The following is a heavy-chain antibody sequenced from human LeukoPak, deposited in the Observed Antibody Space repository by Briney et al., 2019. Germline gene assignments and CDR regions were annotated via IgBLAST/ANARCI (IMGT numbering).Heavy chain of an antibody. CDR1: GFTFSNYA. CDR2: ISGSGGST. D-gene: IGHD3-22*01. V-gene: IGHV3-23*01. Sequence: GGSLRLSCAASGFTFSNYALSWVRQAPGKGLEWVSDISGSGGSTYYADSVKGRFTISRDNSKNTMYLQMNSLRAEDTAVYYCARGGGVYYDSSGYYRLAFDIWGQGTMVTVSS. J-gene: IGHJ3*02. CDR3: ARGGGVYYDSSGYYRLAFDI.